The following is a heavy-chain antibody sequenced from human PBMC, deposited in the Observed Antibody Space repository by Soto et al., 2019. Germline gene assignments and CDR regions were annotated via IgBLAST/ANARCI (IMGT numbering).Heavy chain of an antibody. V-gene: IGHV3-15*07. CDR3: TTDSEIVLMVYANPSLGP. D-gene: IGHD2-8*01. Sequence: GGSLRLSCAASGFTFSNAWMNWVRQAPGKGLEWVGRIKSKTDGGTTDYAAPVKGRFTISRDDSKNTLYLQMNSLKTEDTAVYYCTTDSEIVLMVYANPSLGPWGQGTLVTVSS. J-gene: IGHJ5*02. CDR2: IKSKTDGGTT. CDR1: GFTFSNAW.